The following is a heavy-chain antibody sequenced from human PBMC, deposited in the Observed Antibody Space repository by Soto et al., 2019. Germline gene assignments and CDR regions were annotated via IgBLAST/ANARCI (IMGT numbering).Heavy chain of an antibody. CDR3: ATSARRYSSSWYSNRGGYYYYYGMDV. D-gene: IGHD6-13*01. Sequence: QVQLQQWGAGLLKPSETLSLTCAVYGGSFSGYYWSWIRQPPGKGVEWIGEINHSGSTNNNPSLKGRLTISLDTSKTPVPLTLSSVTAADTAVYYGATSARRYSSSWYSNRGGYYYYYGMDVWGQGTTVTVSS. CDR2: INHSGST. V-gene: IGHV4-34*01. J-gene: IGHJ6*02. CDR1: GGSFSGYY.